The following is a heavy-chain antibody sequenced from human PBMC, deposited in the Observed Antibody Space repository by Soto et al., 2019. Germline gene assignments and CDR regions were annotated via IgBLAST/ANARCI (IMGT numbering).Heavy chain of an antibody. CDR3: ARGVLH. CDR2: IYYSWST. D-gene: IGHD3-16*01. CDR1: GGSISSGGYY. V-gene: IGHV4-31*03. Sequence: QVQLQESGPGLVKPSQTLSLTCTFSGGSISSGGYYWSWIRQHPGKGLEWIGSIYYSWSTYYNPSLKRRVTISVATSKNQFSLELSFVTAADTAVYYCARGVLHWGQGTLVTVSS. J-gene: IGHJ4*02.